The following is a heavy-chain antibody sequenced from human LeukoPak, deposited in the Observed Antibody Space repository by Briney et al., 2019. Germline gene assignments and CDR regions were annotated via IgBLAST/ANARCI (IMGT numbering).Heavy chain of an antibody. D-gene: IGHD2-21*02. Sequence: GGSLRLSCAASGFTFSSHWLSWVRQAPGKGLEWVANIKEDGSRKYYVGSVKGRFTISRDNAKNSLYLQMNSLRAEDTAIYYCGRDGVTSSVDYWGQGTLVTVSS. V-gene: IGHV3-7*01. J-gene: IGHJ4*02. CDR3: GRDGVTSSVDY. CDR1: GFTFSSHW. CDR2: IKEDGSRK.